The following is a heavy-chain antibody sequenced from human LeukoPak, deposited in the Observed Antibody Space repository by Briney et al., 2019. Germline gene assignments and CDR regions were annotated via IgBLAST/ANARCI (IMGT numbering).Heavy chain of an antibody. J-gene: IGHJ4*02. V-gene: IGHV4-34*01. CDR3: ARPHFDY. CDR1: GGSFSGYY. Sequence: SETLSLTCAVYGGSFSGYYWSWIRQPPGKGLEWIGEINHSGSTNYNPSLKSRVTISVDTSKNQFSLKLSSVTAADTAVYYCARPHFDYWGQGTLVTVSS. CDR2: INHSGST.